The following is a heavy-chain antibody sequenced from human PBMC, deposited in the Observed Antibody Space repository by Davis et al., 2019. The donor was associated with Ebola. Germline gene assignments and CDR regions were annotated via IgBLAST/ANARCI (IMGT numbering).Heavy chain of an antibody. CDR1: GFTFSSYG. J-gene: IGHJ4*02. V-gene: IGHV3-30*18. Sequence: PGGSLRLSCAASGFTFSSYGMHWVRQAPGKGLEWVAVISYDGSNKYYADSVKGRFTISRDNSKNTLYLQMNSLRAEDTAVYYCAKVRDGYNHYYFDYWGQGTLVTVSS. CDR2: ISYDGSNK. CDR3: AKVRDGYNHYYFDY. D-gene: IGHD5-24*01.